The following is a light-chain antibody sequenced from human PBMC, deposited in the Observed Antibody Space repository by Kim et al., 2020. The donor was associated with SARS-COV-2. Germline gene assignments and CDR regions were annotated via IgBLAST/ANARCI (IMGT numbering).Light chain of an antibody. CDR2: DDS. CDR3: QVWDSTSDHVV. J-gene: IGLJ2*01. V-gene: IGLV3-21*03. CDR1: NIEGRN. Sequence: APGKTARITCGGNNIEGRNVHRYQQKPGRAPVLVVYDDSDRPSGIPERFSGSNSGNTATLTISRVEAGDEADYYCQVWDSTSDHVVFGGGTQLTVL.